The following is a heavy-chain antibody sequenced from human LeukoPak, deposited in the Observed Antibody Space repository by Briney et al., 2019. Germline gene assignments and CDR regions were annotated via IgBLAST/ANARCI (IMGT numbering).Heavy chain of an antibody. CDR1: GFTVSNTY. CDR3: ARAYCSGGSCYFGY. J-gene: IGHJ4*02. CDR2: IYSGGNT. Sequence: GGSLRLSCAASGFTVSNTYMSWVRQAPGSGLEWVSLIYSGGNTYYADSVKGRFSISRDNSKNTLYLQMNSLRAEDTAVYYCARAYCSGGSCYFGYWGQGALVTVSS. V-gene: IGHV3-53*01. D-gene: IGHD2-15*01.